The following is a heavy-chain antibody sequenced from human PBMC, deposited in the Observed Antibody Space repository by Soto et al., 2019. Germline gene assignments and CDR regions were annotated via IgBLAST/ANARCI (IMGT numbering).Heavy chain of an antibody. CDR1: GYTFTSYG. J-gene: IGHJ5*02. CDR3: ARDISVVVGAKNWFDP. Sequence: GASVKVSCKASGYTFTSYGISWVRQAPGQGLEWMGWISAYNGNTNYAQKLQGRVTMTTDTSTSTAYMELRSLRSDDTAVYYCARDISVVVGAKNWFDPWGQGTLVTVSS. CDR2: ISAYNGNT. V-gene: IGHV1-18*01. D-gene: IGHD1-26*01.